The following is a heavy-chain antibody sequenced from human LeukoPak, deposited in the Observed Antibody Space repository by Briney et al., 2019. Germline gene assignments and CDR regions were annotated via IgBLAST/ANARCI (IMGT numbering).Heavy chain of an antibody. J-gene: IGHJ3*02. CDR1: GYTFTSYA. CDR2: TNAGNGNT. D-gene: IGHD2/OR15-2a*01. CDR3: ARDSVVTPRDAFDI. Sequence: ASVKVSCKASGYTFTSYAMHWVRQAPGQRLEWMGWTNAGNGNTKYSQKFQGRVTITRDTSASTAYMELSSLRSEDTAVYYCARDSVVTPRDAFDIWGQGTMVTVSS. V-gene: IGHV1-3*01.